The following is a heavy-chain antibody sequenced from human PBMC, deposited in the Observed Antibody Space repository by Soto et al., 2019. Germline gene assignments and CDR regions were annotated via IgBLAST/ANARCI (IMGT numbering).Heavy chain of an antibody. Sequence: GGSLRLSCAASGFIFSDYYMNWVRQAPGKGLEWVAHIRYYGNTIFYAESVKGRFTISRDNAQSALYLQMDSLRVEDTAVYYFVRAACNRCYDYLPWGQATLV. D-gene: IGHD2-2*01. V-gene: IGHV3-48*01. CDR3: VRAACNRCYDYLP. CDR2: IRYYGNTI. J-gene: IGHJ1*01. CDR1: GFIFSDYY.